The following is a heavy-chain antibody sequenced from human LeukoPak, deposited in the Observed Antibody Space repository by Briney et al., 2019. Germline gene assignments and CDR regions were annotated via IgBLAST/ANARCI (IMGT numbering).Heavy chain of an antibody. Sequence: PSETLFLTCSVSADSIGSYYWSWVRQPPGKGLEWIGYFYTSGGTNYNPSLKSRVTMSLDTSRNQFSLRLTSVTAADTAVYYCARHVKNYYPNYWGQGILVTVPS. D-gene: IGHD1-26*01. CDR1: ADSIGSYY. J-gene: IGHJ4*02. V-gene: IGHV4-4*09. CDR2: FYTSGGT. CDR3: ARHVKNYYPNY.